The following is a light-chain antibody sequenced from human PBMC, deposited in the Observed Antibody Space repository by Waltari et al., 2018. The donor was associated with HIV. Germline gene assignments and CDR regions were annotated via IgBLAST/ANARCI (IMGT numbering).Light chain of an antibody. CDR1: QSVSSSS. J-gene: IGKJ4*01. CDR3: QHFGSSPRLT. V-gene: IGKV3-20*01. Sequence: EIVLTQSPGTLSLSPGERATISCRASQSVSSSSLAWFQQNPGQAPRLLIYGASSRATGIPDRFSGSGSWTDFTLTISRLEPEDFAMYYCQHFGSSPRLTFGGGTKVEIK. CDR2: GAS.